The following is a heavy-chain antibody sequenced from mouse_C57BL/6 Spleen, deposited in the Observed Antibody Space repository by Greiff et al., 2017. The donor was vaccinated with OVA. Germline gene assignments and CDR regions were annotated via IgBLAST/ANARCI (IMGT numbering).Heavy chain of an antibody. CDR3: APFYYGSSYWYFDG. D-gene: IGHD1-1*01. J-gene: IGHJ1*03. V-gene: IGHV1-26*01. CDR2: INPNNGGT. Sequence: VQLQQSGPELVKPGASVKISCKASGYTFTDYYMNWVKQSHGKSLEWIGDINPNNGGTSYNQKFKGKATLTVDKSSSTAYMELRSLTSEDSAVYYCAPFYYGSSYWYFDGWGTGTTVTVSS. CDR1: GYTFTDYY.